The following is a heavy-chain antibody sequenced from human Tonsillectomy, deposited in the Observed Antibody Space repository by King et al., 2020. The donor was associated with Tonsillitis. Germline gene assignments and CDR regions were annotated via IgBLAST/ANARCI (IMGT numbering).Heavy chain of an antibody. CDR1: GGTFSSYA. J-gene: IGHJ4*02. CDR2: IIPIFGTA. V-gene: IGHV1-69*01. Sequence: QLVQSGAEVKKPGSSVKVSCKASGGTFSSYAISWVRQAPGQGLEWMGGIIPIFGTANYAQKFQGRVTITADESTGTAYMGLSSLRSEDTAVYYCARAKEHDGIAPLGYWGQGTLVTVSS. CDR3: ARAKEHDGIAPLGY. D-gene: IGHD6-6*01.